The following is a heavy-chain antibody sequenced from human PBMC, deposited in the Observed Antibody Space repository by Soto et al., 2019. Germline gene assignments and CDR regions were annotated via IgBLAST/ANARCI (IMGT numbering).Heavy chain of an antibody. J-gene: IGHJ4*02. Sequence: QVQLVESGGGVVQPGRSLRLSCAASGFTFSSYAMHWLRQAPGKGLEWLAVISHDGSNKYYADSVMGRFTISRDYSKNTLYLQMSRLRAEDTAVYYCARGKSAYDFWSGPFHYWGQGTLVTVSS. CDR3: ARGKSAYDFWSGPFHY. V-gene: IGHV3-30-3*01. D-gene: IGHD3-3*01. CDR1: GFTFSSYA. CDR2: ISHDGSNK.